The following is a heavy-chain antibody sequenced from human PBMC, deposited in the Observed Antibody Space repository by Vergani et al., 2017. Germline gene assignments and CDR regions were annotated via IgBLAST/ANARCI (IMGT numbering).Heavy chain of an antibody. J-gene: IGHJ4*02. CDR1: GYTFTSYG. Sequence: QVQLVQSGAEVKKPGDSVKVSCKASGYTFTSYGISWVRQAPGQGLEWMGWISAYNGNTNYAQKLQGRVTMTTDTSTSTAYMELRSLRSDDTAVYYCAREHRLLWFGETQGYWGQGTLVTVSS. CDR2: ISAYNGNT. CDR3: AREHRLLWFGETQGY. V-gene: IGHV1-18*04. D-gene: IGHD3-10*01.